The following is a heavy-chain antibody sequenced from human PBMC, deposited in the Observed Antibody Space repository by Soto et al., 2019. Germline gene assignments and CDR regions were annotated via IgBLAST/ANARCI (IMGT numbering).Heavy chain of an antibody. D-gene: IGHD2-21*02. CDR3: ARDTYCGGDCPRYYYYYYGMDV. CDR2: IIPIFGTA. J-gene: IGHJ6*02. V-gene: IGHV1-69*13. CDR1: GGTFSSYA. Sequence: SVTVSCTASGGTFSSYAISWVRQAPGQGLEWMGGIIPIFGTANYAQKFQGRVTITADESTSTAYMELSSLRSEDTAVYYCARDTYCGGDCPRYYYYYYGMDVWGQGTTVTVSS.